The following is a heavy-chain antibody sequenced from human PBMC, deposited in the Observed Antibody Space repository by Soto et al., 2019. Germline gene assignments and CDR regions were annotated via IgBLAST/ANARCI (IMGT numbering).Heavy chain of an antibody. CDR2: IIPKSGGT. V-gene: IGHV1-2*02. J-gene: IGHJ4*02. CDR1: GGTFSSYA. CDR3: GSGRSGELVVFY. Sequence: QVQLVQSGAEVKKPGSSVKVSCKASGGTFSSYAISWVRQAPGQGLEWMGGIIPKSGGTRYARKFQGRVTMTKDTSITTVYMEFSNLGPDDTAVYYCGSGRSGELVVFYWGQGTLVTVHS. D-gene: IGHD1-7*01.